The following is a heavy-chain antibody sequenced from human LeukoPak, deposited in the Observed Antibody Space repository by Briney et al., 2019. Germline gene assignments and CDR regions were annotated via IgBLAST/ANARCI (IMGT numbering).Heavy chain of an antibody. CDR2: IYYSGST. D-gene: IGHD5-24*01. CDR1: GGSISSYY. J-gene: IGHJ3*02. Sequence: PSETLSLTCTVSGGSISSYYWSWIRQPPGKGLEWIGYIYYSGSTNYNPSLKSRVTISADTSKNQFSLKLSSVTAADTAVYYCARPRDGYNYGAFDIWGQGTMVTVSS. V-gene: IGHV4-59*08. CDR3: ARPRDGYNYGAFDI.